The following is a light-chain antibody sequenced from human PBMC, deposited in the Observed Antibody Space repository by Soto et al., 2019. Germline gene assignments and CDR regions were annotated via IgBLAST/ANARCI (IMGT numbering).Light chain of an antibody. CDR3: QQYGSSPRNT. CDR2: GAS. J-gene: IGKJ3*01. CDR1: QSVSSSY. V-gene: IGKV3-20*01. Sequence: EIVLTQSPGTLSLSPGERATLSCRASQSVSSSYLAWYQQKPGQAPRLLIYGASSRATGIPDRFSGSGSGTDFTLTIGRLEPEDFAVYYCQQYGSSPRNTFGPGT.